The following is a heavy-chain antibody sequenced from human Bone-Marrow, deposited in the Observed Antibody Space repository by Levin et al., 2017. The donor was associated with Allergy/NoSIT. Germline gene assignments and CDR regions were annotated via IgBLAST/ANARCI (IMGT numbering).Heavy chain of an antibody. D-gene: IGHD3-3*01. CDR1: GFTFSSYA. Sequence: GGSLRLSCEGSGFTFSSYALNWVRQVPGKGLEWVAGISASGSYTYYADSVKGRFTISRENFENTAHLHMNSLRVEDAAVYYCAKQGKDGKYDFWGGQYYFDSWGQGTQVSVSS. J-gene: IGHJ4*02. CDR3: AKQGKDGKYDFWGGQYYFDS. V-gene: IGHV3-23*01. CDR2: ISASGSYT.